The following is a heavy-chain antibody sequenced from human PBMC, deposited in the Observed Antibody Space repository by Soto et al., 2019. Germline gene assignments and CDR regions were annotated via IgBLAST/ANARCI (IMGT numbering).Heavy chain of an antibody. D-gene: IGHD6-19*01. CDR2: IHDSGIT. J-gene: IGHJ4*02. CDR1: GGSIRDTIYY. Sequence: SETLSLTCTVSGGSIRDTIYYWGWIRQPPGKGLQWIGSIHDSGITHYNPSLKSRVTISVDPSKSQFSLNLTSVTPADTSVYYCARHMSAVAAPQAYWGKGTVVTVSS. V-gene: IGHV4-39*01. CDR3: ARHMSAVAAPQAY.